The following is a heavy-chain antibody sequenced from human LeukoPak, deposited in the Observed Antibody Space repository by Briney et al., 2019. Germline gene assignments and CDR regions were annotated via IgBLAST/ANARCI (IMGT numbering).Heavy chain of an antibody. V-gene: IGHV3-49*03. CDR2: IRSKAYGGTT. J-gene: IGHJ6*03. Sequence: GGSLRLSCTASGFTFGDYAMSWFRQAPGKGLEGVGFIRSKAYGGTTEYAASVKGRFTISRDDSKSIAYLQMNSLKTEDTAVYYCTRDRVDIVATTIYYYYYMDVWGKGTTVTVSS. D-gene: IGHD5-12*01. CDR1: GFTFGDYA. CDR3: TRDRVDIVATTIYYYYYMDV.